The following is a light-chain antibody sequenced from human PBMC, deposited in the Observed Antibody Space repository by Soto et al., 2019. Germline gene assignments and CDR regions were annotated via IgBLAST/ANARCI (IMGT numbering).Light chain of an antibody. Sequence: QSVLTEPPSASGTPGQRVTISCSGSSSNIGSNSVNWYQHLPGAAPKLLIYSNYQRPSGVPARCSGSKSGTSASLAISGLQSDDEADYSCAAWDDSVNGWVFGGGTKLTVL. V-gene: IGLV1-44*01. CDR1: SSNIGSNS. CDR2: SNY. J-gene: IGLJ3*02. CDR3: AAWDDSVNGWV.